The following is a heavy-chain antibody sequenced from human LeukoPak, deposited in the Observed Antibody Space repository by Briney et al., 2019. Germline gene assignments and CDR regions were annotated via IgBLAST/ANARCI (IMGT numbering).Heavy chain of an antibody. CDR2: IYTSGST. V-gene: IGHV4-4*07. CDR3: ASKGLDYSSGWAFDY. J-gene: IGHJ4*02. Sequence: SETLSLTCTVSGGSISSYYWSWIRQPAGKGLEWIGRIYTSGSTNYNPSLKSRVTMSVDTSKNRFSLKLSSVTAADTAVYYCASKGLDYSSGWAFDYWGQGTLVTVSS. D-gene: IGHD6-19*01. CDR1: GGSISSYY.